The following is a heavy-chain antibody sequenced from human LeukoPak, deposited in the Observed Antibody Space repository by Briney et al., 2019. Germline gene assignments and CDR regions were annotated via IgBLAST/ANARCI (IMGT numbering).Heavy chain of an antibody. V-gene: IGHV1-2*02. D-gene: IGHD1-26*01. CDR2: INPNSGGT. Sequence: ASVKVSCKASGYTFTGYYMHWVRQAPGQGLEWMGWINPNSGGTNYAQKFQGRVTMTRDTSISTAYMELSRLRSDDPAVYYCARDHQGGSYYSSACDYWGQGTLVTVSS. J-gene: IGHJ4*02. CDR1: GYTFTGYY. CDR3: ARDHQGGSYYSSACDY.